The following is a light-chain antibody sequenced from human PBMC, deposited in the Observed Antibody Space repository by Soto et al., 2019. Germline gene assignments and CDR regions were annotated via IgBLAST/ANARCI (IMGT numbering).Light chain of an antibody. V-gene: IGLV2-14*01. CDR3: SSYRSGSSFV. Sequence: QSALTQPASVSGSPGQSITISCTGTSSDVGVYDYVSWYQQHPGKAPKLIIYEVTNRPSGVSNRFSGSKSGNTASLTISGLQAEDEADYFCSSYRSGSSFVFGTGTKVTVL. CDR2: EVT. CDR1: SSDVGVYDY. J-gene: IGLJ1*01.